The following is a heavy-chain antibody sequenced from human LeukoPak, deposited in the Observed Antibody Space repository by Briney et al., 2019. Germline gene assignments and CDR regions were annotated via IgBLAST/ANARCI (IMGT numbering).Heavy chain of an antibody. Sequence: SQTLSLTCAVSGGSISSGGYSWSWIRQSPGKGLEWIGYIYHSGSTYYNPSLKSRVTISVDRSKNQFSLKLSSVTAADTAVYYCARGDGSGYSYGTIDYWGQGTLVTVSS. V-gene: IGHV4-30-2*06. D-gene: IGHD5-18*01. CDR1: GGSISSGGYS. CDR3: ARGDGSGYSYGTIDY. J-gene: IGHJ4*02. CDR2: IYHSGST.